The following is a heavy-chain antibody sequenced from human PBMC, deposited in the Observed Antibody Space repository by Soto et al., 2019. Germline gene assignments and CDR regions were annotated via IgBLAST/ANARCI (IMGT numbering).Heavy chain of an antibody. CDR2: ISYDGYTQ. Sequence: GGSLRLSCTASGFVFNAHAMHWVRQAPGKGLEWVALISYDGYTQRYEDSVRGRLTISRDNSENTLYLQMTTPRTDDTAVYFCAKSIVPKIPRLLDXWGPGTLVTV. V-gene: IGHV3-30*04. CDR3: AKSIVPKIPRLLDX. CDR1: GFVFNAHA. D-gene: IGHD3-16*02. J-gene: IGHJ4*02.